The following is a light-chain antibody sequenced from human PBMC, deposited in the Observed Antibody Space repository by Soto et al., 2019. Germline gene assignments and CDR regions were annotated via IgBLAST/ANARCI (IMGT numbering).Light chain of an antibody. Sequence: EIVLTQSPGTLSLSPGERDTLSCRASQSVRNNYLAWYQQRSGQAPRLLIYGTSSRAIHTPDRFSGSGSGTDFTLTISDLEPEDFAVYFCQHFGNSLWTFGQGTKVDIK. CDR3: QHFGNSLWT. CDR1: QSVRNNY. CDR2: GTS. J-gene: IGKJ1*01. V-gene: IGKV3-20*01.